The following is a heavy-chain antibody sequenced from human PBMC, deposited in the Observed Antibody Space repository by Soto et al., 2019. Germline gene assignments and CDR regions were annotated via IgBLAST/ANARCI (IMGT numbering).Heavy chain of an antibody. J-gene: IGHJ5*02. V-gene: IGHV1-18*01. CDR2: ISGYNGNT. Sequence: QVQLVQSGGEVKKPGASVKVSCKASGYTFTNYGISWVRQAPGQGLEWMGWISGYNGNTIYAQNLQGRVTMTTDTPTNTSYMELRSLRSDDTAVYYCARGVGSGSYYNQYTWFDPWGQGTLVTVSS. CDR1: GYTFTNYG. D-gene: IGHD3-10*01. CDR3: ARGVGSGSYYNQYTWFDP.